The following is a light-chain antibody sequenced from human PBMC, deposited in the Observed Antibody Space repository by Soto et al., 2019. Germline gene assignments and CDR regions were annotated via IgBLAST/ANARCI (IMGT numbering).Light chain of an antibody. J-gene: IGKJ5*01. V-gene: IGKV1-33*01. CDR3: QQDDNVPIT. Sequence: DIQMTQSPSSLSASVGDRVTITCQASQDISNYLNWYQQKRGKAPKLLIYDASNLETGVPSRFSGSRSGTDFTLTISSLQPEDIATYYCQQDDNVPITFGQGTRLEIK. CDR1: QDISNY. CDR2: DAS.